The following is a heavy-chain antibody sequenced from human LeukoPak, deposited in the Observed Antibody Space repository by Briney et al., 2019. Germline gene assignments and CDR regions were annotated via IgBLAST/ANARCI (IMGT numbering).Heavy chain of an antibody. CDR2: ISSGASTM. J-gene: IGHJ4*02. CDR3: ALLAVASDFDY. D-gene: IGHD6-19*01. CDR1: GFMFSSYE. V-gene: IGHV3-48*03. Sequence: SGGSLRLSCAASGFMFSSYEMYWVRQAPGKGLEWVSYISSGASTMYYADSVKGRFTISRDNAKNSLFLQMNSLRAEDTAVYYGALLAVASDFDYWGQGTLVTVSS.